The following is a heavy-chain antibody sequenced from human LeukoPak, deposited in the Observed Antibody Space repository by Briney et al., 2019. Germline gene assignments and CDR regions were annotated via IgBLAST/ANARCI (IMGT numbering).Heavy chain of an antibody. D-gene: IGHD3-16*01. CDR2: IYHSGST. J-gene: IGHJ3*02. CDR1: GGSISSGGYS. CDR3: ASGARLGDAFDI. V-gene: IGHV4-30-2*01. Sequence: SETLSLTCAVSGGSISSGGYSWSWIRQPPGKGLEWIGYIYHSGSTYYNPSLKSRVTISVGRSKNQFSLKLSSVTAADTAVYYCASGARLGDAFDIWGQGTMVTVSS.